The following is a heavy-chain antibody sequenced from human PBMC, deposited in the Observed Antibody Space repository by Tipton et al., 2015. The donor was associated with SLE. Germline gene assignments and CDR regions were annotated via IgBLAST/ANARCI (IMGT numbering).Heavy chain of an antibody. CDR1: GGAIRNSPYY. V-gene: IGHV4-39*01. Sequence: TLSLTCHVAGGAIRNSPYYWGWIRQPPGKRLEWIGSVFDTGYTAYNPSLEGRMSISVDTSNNEFSLKLSSVTAADTAVYFCARQDLGRAATLTFDIWGLGTLVTVSS. D-gene: IGHD6-25*01. CDR2: VFDTGYT. CDR3: ARQDLGRAATLTFDI. J-gene: IGHJ4*02.